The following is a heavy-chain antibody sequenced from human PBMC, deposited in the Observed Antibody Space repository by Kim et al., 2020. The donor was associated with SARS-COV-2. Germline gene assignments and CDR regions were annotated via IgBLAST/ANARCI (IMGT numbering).Heavy chain of an antibody. CDR3: AGGSGSYYNGNGAFDI. J-gene: IGHJ3*02. CDR2: TYYRSKWYN. V-gene: IGHV6-1*01. CDR1: GDSVSRNSAT. D-gene: IGHD3-10*01. Sequence: SQTLSLTCAISGDSVSRNSATWNWIRQSPSRGLEWLGRTYYRSKWYNDYAASVKSRIIINPDTSKNQFSLQLNSVTPEDTAAYYCAGGSGSYYNGNGAFDIWGQGTMVTVSS.